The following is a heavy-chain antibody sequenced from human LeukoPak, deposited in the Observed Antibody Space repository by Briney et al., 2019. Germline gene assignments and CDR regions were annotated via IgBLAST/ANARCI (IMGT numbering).Heavy chain of an antibody. CDR1: GGSISSGDYY. Sequence: SETLSLTCTVSGGSISSGDYYWSWIRQPPGKGLEWIGYIFHSGSTYYNPSLKSPVTISLDASKNQFSLKLSSVTAADTAVYYCARLTGYFHYWGLGILVTVSS. D-gene: IGHD3-9*01. J-gene: IGHJ4*02. CDR3: ARLTGYFHY. V-gene: IGHV4-30-4*08. CDR2: IFHSGST.